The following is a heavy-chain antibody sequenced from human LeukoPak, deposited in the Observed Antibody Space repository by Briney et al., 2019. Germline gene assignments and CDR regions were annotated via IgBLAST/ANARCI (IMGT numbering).Heavy chain of an antibody. J-gene: IGHJ4*02. D-gene: IGHD6-13*01. V-gene: IGHV3-53*01. Sequence: GGSLRLSCAASGFXVSSNHMSWVRQGPGKGLEWVSVIYSGGSTYYADSVKGRFTISRDNSKNTLYLQMNSLRAEDTAVYYCASHSSSWYGFDYWGQGTLVTVSS. CDR2: IYSGGST. CDR3: ASHSSSWYGFDY. CDR1: GFXVSSNH.